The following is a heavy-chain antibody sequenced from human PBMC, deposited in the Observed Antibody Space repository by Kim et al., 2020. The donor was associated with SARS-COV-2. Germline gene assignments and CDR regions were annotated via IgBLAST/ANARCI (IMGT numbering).Heavy chain of an antibody. D-gene: IGHD3-3*01. CDR1: GGSISSYY. CDR3: ARDRRENDFWSGYYRYYYYGMDV. CDR2: IYYSGST. J-gene: IGHJ6*02. V-gene: IGHV4-59*01. Sequence: SETLSLTCTVSGGSISSYYWSWIRQPPGKGLEWIGYIYYSGSTNYNPSLKSRVTISVDTSKNQFSLKLSSVTTADTAVYYCARDRRENDFWSGYYRYYYYGMDVWGQGTTVTVSS.